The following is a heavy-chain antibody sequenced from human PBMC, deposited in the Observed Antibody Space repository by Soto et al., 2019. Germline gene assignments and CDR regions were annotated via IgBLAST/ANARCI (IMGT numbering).Heavy chain of an antibody. CDR1: GYTFTSYY. CDR3: ARSGWNYGSGIDYYYYGMDV. V-gene: IGHV1-46*01. J-gene: IGHJ6*02. Sequence: GASVKVSCKASGYTFTSYYMHWVRQAPGQGLEWMGIINPSGGSTSYAQKLQGRVTMTRDTSTSTVYMELSSLRSEDTAVYYCARSGWNYGSGIDYYYYGMDVWGQGTTVTVSS. D-gene: IGHD3-10*01. CDR2: INPSGGST.